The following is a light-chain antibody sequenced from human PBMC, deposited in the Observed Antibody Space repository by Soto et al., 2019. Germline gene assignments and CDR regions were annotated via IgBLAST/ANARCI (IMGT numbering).Light chain of an antibody. CDR2: GAS. Sequence: VFTHSPDTLSLPPGERATLSCRASQSISSTYLAWYQQKPGQAPGLLIYGASTRASGISDRFSASGSRTDFTLTSSRVEPEDFAVYYCQQFGSAVTFGGGTKVDIK. CDR3: QQFGSAVT. CDR1: QSISSTY. V-gene: IGKV3-20*01. J-gene: IGKJ4*01.